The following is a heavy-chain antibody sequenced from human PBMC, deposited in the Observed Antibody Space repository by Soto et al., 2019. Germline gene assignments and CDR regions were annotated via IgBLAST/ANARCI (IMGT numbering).Heavy chain of an antibody. CDR1: GYSFTSYW. CDR3: ASSYTLNYGMDV. Sequence: PGESLKISCKGSGYSFTSYWISWVRQVPGKGLEWMGRIDPSDSYTNYSPSFQGHVTISADKSISTAYLQWSSLKASDTAMYYCASSYTLNYGMDVWGQGTTVTVSS. D-gene: IGHD3-16*02. CDR2: IDPSDSYT. V-gene: IGHV5-10-1*01. J-gene: IGHJ6*02.